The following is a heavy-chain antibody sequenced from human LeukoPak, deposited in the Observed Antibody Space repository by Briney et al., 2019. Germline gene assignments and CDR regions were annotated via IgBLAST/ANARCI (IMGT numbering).Heavy chain of an antibody. CDR1: GGSISSYY. CDR2: IYYSGST. Sequence: SETLSLTCTVSGGSISSYYWSWLRQPPGKGLEWIGYIYYSGSTNYNPSLKSRVTISVDTSKNQFSLKLSSVIAADTAVYYCARTTEGYCSSASCFGFSYSYYMDVWGKGTTVTISS. V-gene: IGHV4-59*01. J-gene: IGHJ6*03. D-gene: IGHD2-2*01. CDR3: ARTTEGYCSSASCFGFSYSYYMDV.